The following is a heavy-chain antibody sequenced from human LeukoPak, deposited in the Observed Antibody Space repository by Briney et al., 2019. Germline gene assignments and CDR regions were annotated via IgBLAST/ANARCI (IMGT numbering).Heavy chain of an antibody. CDR1: GGSFSGYY. J-gene: IGHJ6*03. D-gene: IGHD2-2*01. CDR3: ARGRLVYQLLKSYYYYYMDV. V-gene: IGHV4-34*01. Sequence: PSETLSLTCAVYGGSFSGYYWRCLPHPPGQGREWSGEIRHCGSTNYNPSLKSRLTISVDTSKNQFSLKLSSVTAADTAVYYCARGRLVYQLLKSYYYYYMDVWGKGTTVTVSS. CDR2: IRHCGST.